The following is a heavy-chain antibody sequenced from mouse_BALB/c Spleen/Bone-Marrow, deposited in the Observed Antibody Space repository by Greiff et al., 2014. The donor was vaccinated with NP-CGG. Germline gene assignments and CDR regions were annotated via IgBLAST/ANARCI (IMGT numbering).Heavy chain of an antibody. J-gene: IGHJ4*01. CDR1: GFAFSSYD. V-gene: IGHV5-12-1*01. Sequence: EVHLVESGGGLVKPGGSLKLSCAASGFAFSSYDMSWVRQTPEKRLEWVGYISSGGGSTYYPDTVKGRFTISRDNAKNTLYLQMSSLKSEDTAMYYCARHEDGYYDAMDYWGQGTSVTVSS. D-gene: IGHD2-3*01. CDR3: ARHEDGYYDAMDY. CDR2: ISSGGGST.